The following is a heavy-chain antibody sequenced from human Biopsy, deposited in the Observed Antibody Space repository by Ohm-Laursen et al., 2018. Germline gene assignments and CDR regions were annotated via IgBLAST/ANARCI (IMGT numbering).Heavy chain of an antibody. CDR2: INQAGTT. CDR3: GNEVHGRDY. V-gene: IGHV4-34*08. CDR1: GKTFSDYQ. D-gene: IGHD2-15*01. J-gene: IGHJ4*02. Sequence: PGTLSLTCAVFGKTFSDYQWSWIRQPPGKGLEWIGQINQAGTTNYNPSLKSRVSISEDASKYEFSLRLTSVTAADTAVYLCGNEVHGRDYWGLGAQVTVSS.